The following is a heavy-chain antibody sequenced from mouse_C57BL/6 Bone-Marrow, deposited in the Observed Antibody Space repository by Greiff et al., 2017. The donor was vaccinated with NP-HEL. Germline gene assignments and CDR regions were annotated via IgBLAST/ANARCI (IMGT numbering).Heavy chain of an antibody. J-gene: IGHJ2*01. CDR1: GFTFTDYY. D-gene: IGHD1-1*01. Sequence: EVMLVESGGGLVQPGGSLSLSYAASGFTFTDYYMSWVRQPPGKALEWLGFIRNKANGYTTEYSASVKGRFTISRDNSQSILYLQMNALRAEDSATYYCARWTVAPDYWGQGTTLTVSS. CDR3: ARWTVAPDY. CDR2: IRNKANGYTT. V-gene: IGHV7-3*01.